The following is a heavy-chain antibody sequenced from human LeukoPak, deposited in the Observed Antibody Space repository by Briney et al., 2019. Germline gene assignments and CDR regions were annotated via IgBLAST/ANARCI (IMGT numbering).Heavy chain of an antibody. CDR3: ARMLGSAADV. V-gene: IGHV4-59*01. J-gene: IGHJ6*04. Sequence: PSETLSLTCSVSGGSISSYYWSWIRQPPGKGLEWIGYIYYSGRTSYNPSLKSRVTISVDTSKNQFSLRLSSVTAADTAVYYCARMLGSAADVWGKGTTVTVSS. CDR1: GGSISSYY. D-gene: IGHD3-10*02. CDR2: IYYSGRT.